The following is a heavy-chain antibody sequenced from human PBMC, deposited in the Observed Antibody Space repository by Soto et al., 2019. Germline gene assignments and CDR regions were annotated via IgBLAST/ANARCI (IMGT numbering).Heavy chain of an antibody. Sequence: QVQLVESGGGVVQPGRSLRLSCAASGFTFSSYGMHWVRQAPGKGLEWVAAIWYDGSNKYYADSVKGRFTISRDNSKNTLYLQMNSLRAEDTAVYYCARDGRGDTVTTFDYWGQGTLVTVSS. CDR3: ARDGRGDTVTTFDY. V-gene: IGHV3-33*01. CDR1: GFTFSSYG. CDR2: IWYDGSNK. J-gene: IGHJ4*02. D-gene: IGHD4-17*01.